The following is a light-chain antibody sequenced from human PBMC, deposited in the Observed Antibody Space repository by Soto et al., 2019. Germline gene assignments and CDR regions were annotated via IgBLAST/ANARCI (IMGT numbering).Light chain of an antibody. CDR3: QQYYSYSPT. Sequence: DIQMTQSPSIRSTSACGRVTITCGASQSISTGVAWYQQRPGKAPKVLIYDASSLESGVPSRFSGSGSGTAFTLTISSLQPDDFATYYCQQYYSYSPTFGQGTKVDIK. CDR2: DAS. V-gene: IGKV1-5*01. J-gene: IGKJ1*01. CDR1: QSISTG.